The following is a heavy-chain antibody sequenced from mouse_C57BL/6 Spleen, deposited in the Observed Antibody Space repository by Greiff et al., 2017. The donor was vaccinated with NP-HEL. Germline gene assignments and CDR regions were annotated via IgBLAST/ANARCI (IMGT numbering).Heavy chain of an antibody. D-gene: IGHD4-1*01. Sequence: EVKLQESGGGLVQPGGSLSLSCAASGFTFTDYYMSWVRQPPGKALEWLGFIRNKANGYTTEYSASVKGRFTISRDNSQSILYLQMNALRAEDSATYYCARANWDEGFAYWGQGTLVTVSA. CDR2: IRNKANGYTT. CDR3: ARANWDEGFAY. CDR1: GFTFTDYY. V-gene: IGHV7-3*01. J-gene: IGHJ3*01.